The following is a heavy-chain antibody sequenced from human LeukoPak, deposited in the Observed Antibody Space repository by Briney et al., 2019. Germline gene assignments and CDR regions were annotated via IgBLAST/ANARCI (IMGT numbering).Heavy chain of an antibody. V-gene: IGHV4-4*09. CDR3: ARHDAGIAARPFDN. J-gene: IGHJ4*02. D-gene: IGHD6-6*01. Sequence: PSETLSLTCTVSGGSISTYYWCWIRRPPGKGLEWIAYIHASGPTNYNPSLKSRITILVDTSKNQFSLKLSSVTAADTAVYYCARHDAGIAARPFDNWGQGTLVTVSS. CDR1: GGSISTYY. CDR2: IHASGPT.